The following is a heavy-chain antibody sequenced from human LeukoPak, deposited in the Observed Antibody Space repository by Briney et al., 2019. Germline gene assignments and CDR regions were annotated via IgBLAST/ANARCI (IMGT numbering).Heavy chain of an antibody. CDR2: VTGRGGST. V-gene: IGHV3-23*01. CDR1: GFTFSNYA. J-gene: IGHJ4*02. CDR3: AKWGDFDILTGYYVSYF. D-gene: IGHD3-9*01. Sequence: PGASLRLSCVASGFTFSNYAMSWVRQAPGKRVEWVSAVTGRGGSTYYADSVKGRFTISRDNSRNTLFLQINSLRPEDTAIYYCAKWGDFDILTGYYVSYFWGQGTLVTVSS.